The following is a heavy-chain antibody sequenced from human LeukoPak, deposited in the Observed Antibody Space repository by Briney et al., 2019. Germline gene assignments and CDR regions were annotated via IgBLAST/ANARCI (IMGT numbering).Heavy chain of an antibody. J-gene: IGHJ4*02. D-gene: IGHD3-3*01. CDR2: IYHSGST. CDR1: GYSISSGYY. CDR3: AGDFWSGYYFRD. Sequence: SETLSLTCSFSGYSISSGYYWGWIRQPSGQGLEWIGNIYHSGSTYYNPSLKSRVTISVDTSKNQFSLKLSSVTAADTAVYYCAGDFWSGYYFRDWGQGTLVTVSS. V-gene: IGHV4-38-2*02.